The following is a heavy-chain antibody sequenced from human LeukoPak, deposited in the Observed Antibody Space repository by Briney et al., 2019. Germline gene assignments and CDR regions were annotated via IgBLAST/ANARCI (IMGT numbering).Heavy chain of an antibody. CDR2: IYYSGST. V-gene: IGHV4-31*03. CDR1: GGSISSGDYY. D-gene: IGHD6-19*01. J-gene: IGHJ6*02. CDR3: ARGVAGPSGMDV. Sequence: SETLSLTCTVSGGSISSGDYYWSWIRQHPGKGLEWIGYIYYSGSTYYNPSLKSRVTISVDTSKNQFSLRLSSVTAADTAVYYCARGVAGPSGMDVWGQGTTVTVSS.